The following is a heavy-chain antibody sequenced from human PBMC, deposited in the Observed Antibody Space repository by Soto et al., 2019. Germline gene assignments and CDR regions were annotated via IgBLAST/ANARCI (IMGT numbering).Heavy chain of an antibody. J-gene: IGHJ4*02. CDR3: ARVGSGSPQLGFFDY. CDR2: IWYDGSNK. V-gene: IGHV3-33*01. Sequence: GGSLRLSFAASGFTFSSYGMHWVRQAPGKGLEWVAVIWYDGSNKYYADSVKGRFTISRDNSKNTLYLQMNSLRAEDTAVYYCARVGSGSPQLGFFDYWGQGTLVTVSS. D-gene: IGHD3-10*01. CDR1: GFTFSSYG.